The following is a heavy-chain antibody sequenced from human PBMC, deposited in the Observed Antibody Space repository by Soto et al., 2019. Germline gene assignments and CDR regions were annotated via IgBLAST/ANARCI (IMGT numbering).Heavy chain of an antibody. J-gene: IGHJ4*02. CDR1: GYTFTSYD. CDR2: MNPNSGNT. Sequence: ASVKVSCKASGYTFTSYDINWVRQATGQGLEWMGWMNPNSGNTGYAQKFQGRVTMTRNTSISTAYMELSSLRSEDTAVYYCASQIPTLYCSGGSCYSYWGQGTLVTVSS. CDR3: ASQIPTLYCSGGSCYSY. D-gene: IGHD2-15*01. V-gene: IGHV1-8*01.